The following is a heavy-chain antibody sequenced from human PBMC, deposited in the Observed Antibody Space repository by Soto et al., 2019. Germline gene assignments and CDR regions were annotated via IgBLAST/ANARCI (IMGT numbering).Heavy chain of an antibody. J-gene: IGHJ4*02. Sequence: EVQLVESGGGLVQPGGSLRLSCAASGFTFSSYWMSWVRQAPGKGLEWVANIKQDGSEKYYVDSVKGRFTISRDNAKNSLYLQITSLRAEDTAVYYCARLESSACPAYWGQEPLVTVSS. CDR2: IKQDGSEK. CDR1: GFTFSSYW. V-gene: IGHV3-7*01. CDR3: ARLESSACPAY. D-gene: IGHD6-19*01.